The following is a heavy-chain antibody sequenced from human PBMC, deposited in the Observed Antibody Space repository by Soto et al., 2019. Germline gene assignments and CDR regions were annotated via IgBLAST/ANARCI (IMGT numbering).Heavy chain of an antibody. CDR1: GCPLRTSGVG. Sequence: SGPTLVNPTQTLTLTGTFSGCPLRTSGVGVGWVRQPAGRALEWVALMYWSDDKCCGPSLKSRLTITKGTSDNQVVLTMTNMEPVDTAPYFFTLSLLVKSFVYSGQRTL. J-gene: IGHJ4*02. CDR3: TLSLLVKSFVY. D-gene: IGHD3-9*01. V-gene: IGHV2-5*01. CDR2: MYWSDDK.